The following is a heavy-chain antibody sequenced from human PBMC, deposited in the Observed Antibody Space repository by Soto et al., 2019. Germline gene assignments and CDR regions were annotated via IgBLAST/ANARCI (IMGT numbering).Heavy chain of an antibody. CDR3: ASQGKNGTDPYNWLDP. V-gene: IGHV1-69*06. J-gene: IGHJ5*02. CDR1: GGTFSSYA. Sequence: SVKVSCKASGGTFSSYAISWVRQAPGQGLEWMGGIIPIFGTANYAQKFQGRVTITADKSTSTAYMELSSLRSEDTAVYYCASQGKNGTDPYNWLDPWGQGTLVTVYS. CDR2: IIPIFGTA. D-gene: IGHD1-1*01.